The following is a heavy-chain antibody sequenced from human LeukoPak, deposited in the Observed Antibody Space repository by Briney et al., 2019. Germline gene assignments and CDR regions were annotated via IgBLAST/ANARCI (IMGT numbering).Heavy chain of an antibody. J-gene: IGHJ4*02. V-gene: IGHV5-51*01. CDR3: ATPRDADSFYFDY. D-gene: IGHD5-24*01. CDR1: GYSFTDYW. Sequence: GESLKISCQGSGYSFTDYWIGWVRRMPGKGLEWMGIIYPGDSDTRYSPSFQGQVTISADKSINTAFLQWSSLKASDTAIYYCATPRDADSFYFDYWGQGTLVTVSS. CDR2: IYPGDSDT.